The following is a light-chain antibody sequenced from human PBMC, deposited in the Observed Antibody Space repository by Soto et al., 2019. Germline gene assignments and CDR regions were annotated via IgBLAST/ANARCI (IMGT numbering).Light chain of an antibody. J-gene: IGKJ1*01. V-gene: IGKV2-28*01. CDR1: QSLLHSNGYNY. CDR2: LGS. Sequence: DIVMTQSPLSLPVTPGEPASISCRSSQSLLHSNGYNYLDWYLQKPGQSPQLLIYLGSNRASGVPDRCSGSGSGTDFTLKSSRVEAEDVGVYYCRQALQTRTFGQGTKVDIK. CDR3: RQALQTRT.